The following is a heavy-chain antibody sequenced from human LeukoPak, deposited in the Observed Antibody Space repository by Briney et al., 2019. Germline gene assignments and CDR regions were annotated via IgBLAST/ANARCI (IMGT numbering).Heavy chain of an antibody. J-gene: IGHJ4*02. CDR1: GYTFTSYD. CDR3: ARDRYRAYCGGDCYPDHY. D-gene: IGHD2-21*01. Sequence: GASVKVSCKASGYTFTSYDINWVRQATGQGLEWMGGIIPIFGTANYAQKFQGRVTITADESTSTAYMELSSLRSEDTAVYYCARDRYRAYCGGDCYPDHYWGQGTLVTVSS. V-gene: IGHV1-69*13. CDR2: IIPIFGTA.